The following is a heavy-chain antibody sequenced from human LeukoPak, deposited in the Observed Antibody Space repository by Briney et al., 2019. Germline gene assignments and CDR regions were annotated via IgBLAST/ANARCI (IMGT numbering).Heavy chain of an antibody. V-gene: IGHV1-46*01. CDR1: TYIFTSYY. D-gene: IGHD5-24*01. Sequence: GASVKVSCKASTYIFTSYYIHWVRQAPGQGLEWMGLINPTDDSTSYAQKFQGRVSVTRDTSTSTVYMELSSLRSEDTAVYYCAREGDGYKKFDYWAQGILVTASS. J-gene: IGHJ4*02. CDR2: INPTDDST. CDR3: AREGDGYKKFDY.